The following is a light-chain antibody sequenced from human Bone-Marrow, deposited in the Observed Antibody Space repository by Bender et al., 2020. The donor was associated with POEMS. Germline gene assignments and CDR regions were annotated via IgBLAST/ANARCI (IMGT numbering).Light chain of an antibody. CDR3: SSYTISTTL. CDR2: DVS. CDR1: SSDVGAYNY. J-gene: IGLJ2*01. V-gene: IGLV2-14*03. Sequence: QPALTQPASVSGSPGQSITISCTGTSSDVGAYNYVSWYQQHPGKAPKLMIYDVSDRPSGVSNRFSGSKSGNTTSLTISGLQAEDEADYYCSSYTISTTLFGGGTKLTVL.